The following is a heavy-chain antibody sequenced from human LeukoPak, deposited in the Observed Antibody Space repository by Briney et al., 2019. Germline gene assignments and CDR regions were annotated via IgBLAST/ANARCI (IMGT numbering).Heavy chain of an antibody. V-gene: IGHV4-59*01. CDR2: IYYSGST. CDR3: AREGFGTIFGVVIYAVDI. D-gene: IGHD3-3*01. J-gene: IGHJ3*02. Sequence: SETLSPTCTVSGGSISSYYWSWIRQPPGKGLEWIGCIYYSGSTNYNPSLKSRVTISVDTSKNQFSLKLSSVTAADTAVYYCAREGFGTIFGVVIYAVDIWGQGTMVTVSS. CDR1: GGSISSYY.